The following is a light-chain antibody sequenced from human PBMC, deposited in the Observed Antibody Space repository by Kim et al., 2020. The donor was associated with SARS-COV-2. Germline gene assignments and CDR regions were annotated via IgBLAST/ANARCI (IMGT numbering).Light chain of an antibody. CDR1: KLGDKS. CDR3: QAWDSSTVV. CDR2: QDS. Sequence: SYELTQPPSVSVSPGQTASITCSGDKLGDKSASWYQQKPGQSPVLVIYQDSKRPSGIPERFSGSNSGNTATLTISGTQAMDEADYYCQAWDSSTVVFGGGTQLTVL. J-gene: IGLJ2*01. V-gene: IGLV3-1*01.